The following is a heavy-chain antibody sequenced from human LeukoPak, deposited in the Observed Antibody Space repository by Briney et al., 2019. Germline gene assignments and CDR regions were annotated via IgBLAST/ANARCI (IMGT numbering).Heavy chain of an antibody. V-gene: IGHV1-8*01. CDR1: GYTFASYD. CDR2: MNPNSGNT. J-gene: IGHJ4*02. CDR3: ARYPPAIPNDY. D-gene: IGHD2-2*02. Sequence: ASVKVSCKASGYTFASYDINWVRQAPGQEPEWMGWMNPNSGNTAYAQKFQGRITMTRSPSTSTAYMELRSLRSEDTAVYYCARYPPAIPNDYWGQGTLVTVSS.